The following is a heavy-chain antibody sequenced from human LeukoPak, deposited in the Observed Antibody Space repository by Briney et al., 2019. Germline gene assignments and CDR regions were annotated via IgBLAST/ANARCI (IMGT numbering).Heavy chain of an antibody. CDR3: ARVMGATTNYYYGMDV. CDR2: INSDGSTS. CDR1: GFTFSSHW. V-gene: IGHV3-74*01. J-gene: IGHJ6*02. Sequence: AGGSLRLSCAASGFTFSSHWMHWVRQAPGKGLMWVSRINSDGSTSRYADSVKGRFTTSRDNAKNTLYLQMNSLSADDTAVYFCARVMGATTNYYYGMDVWGRGTTVTVSS. D-gene: IGHD1-26*01.